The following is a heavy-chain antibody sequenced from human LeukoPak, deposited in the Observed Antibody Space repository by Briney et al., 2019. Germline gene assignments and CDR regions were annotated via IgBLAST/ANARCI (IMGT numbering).Heavy chain of an antibody. CDR2: INPNSGGT. CDR1: VYTFTDYY. V-gene: IGHV1-2*02. CDR3: ARATTQWLSPVYFDY. D-gene: IGHD6-19*01. J-gene: IGHJ4*02. Sequence: ASVTVSCTASVYTFTDYYMHWVRQAPRQGREGMGWINPNSGGTNYAQQFQGRVTMTRDTSISPAYMELSRLRSDDTAVYYCARATTQWLSPVYFDYWGQGTLGTVSP.